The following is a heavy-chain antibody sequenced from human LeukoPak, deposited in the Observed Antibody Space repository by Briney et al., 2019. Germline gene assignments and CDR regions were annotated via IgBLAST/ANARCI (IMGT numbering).Heavy chain of an antibody. CDR1: GGSISSHY. Sequence: SETLSLTCTVSGGSISSHYWTWIRQSPVKGLEWIGDISNSGSTSYNPSLKSRVTISIDTSKNQFSLKLSSVTAADTAVYYCARVRSDCSSTSCYAAYYYYYYGMDVWGQGTTVTVSS. CDR3: ARVRSDCSSTSCYAAYYYYYYGMDV. CDR2: ISNSGST. V-gene: IGHV4-59*11. D-gene: IGHD2-2*01. J-gene: IGHJ6*02.